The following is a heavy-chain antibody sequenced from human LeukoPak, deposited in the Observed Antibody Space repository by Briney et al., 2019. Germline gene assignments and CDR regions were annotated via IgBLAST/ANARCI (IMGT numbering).Heavy chain of an antibody. Sequence: GASVKVSCKASGYTFTSYDINWVRQATGQGLEWMGWMNPNSGNTGYAQKFQGRVTMTRDTSTSTVYMEPSSLRSEDTAVYYCAREAPTDPGVALPYYMDVWGKGTTVTVSS. CDR2: MNPNSGNT. D-gene: IGHD3-3*01. J-gene: IGHJ6*03. CDR1: GYTFTSYD. V-gene: IGHV1-8*01. CDR3: AREAPTDPGVALPYYMDV.